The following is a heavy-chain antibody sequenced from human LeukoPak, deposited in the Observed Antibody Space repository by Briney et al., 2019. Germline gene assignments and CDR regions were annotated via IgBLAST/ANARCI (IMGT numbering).Heavy chain of an antibody. D-gene: IGHD5-12*01. CDR3: AKDRGGYRYYYGMDV. V-gene: IGHV3-23*01. Sequence: GGSLRLSCAASGFTFSSFAMNWVRQAPGKGLEWVSAINGGGGSTSYEDCVKGRFTISRDSSKNTLYLQMNSVRAEDPAVYYCAKDRGGYRYYYGMDVWGQGTTVTVSS. CDR1: GFTFSSFA. J-gene: IGHJ6*01. CDR2: INGGGGST.